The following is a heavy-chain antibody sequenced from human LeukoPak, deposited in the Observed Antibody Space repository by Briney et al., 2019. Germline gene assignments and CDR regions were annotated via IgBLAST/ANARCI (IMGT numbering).Heavy chain of an antibody. D-gene: IGHD1-26*01. CDR1: GGSISSYY. Sequence: PSETLSLTCTVSGGSISSYYWSWIRQPPGKGLEWIGYIYYSRSTNYNPSLKSRVTISVDTSKNQFSLKLSSVTAADTAVYYCARGPKEWELLWYFDLWGRGTLVTVSS. CDR2: IYYSRST. V-gene: IGHV4-59*01. J-gene: IGHJ2*01. CDR3: ARGPKEWELLWYFDL.